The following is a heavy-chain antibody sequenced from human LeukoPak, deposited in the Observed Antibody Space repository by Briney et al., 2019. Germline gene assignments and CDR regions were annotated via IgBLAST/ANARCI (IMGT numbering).Heavy chain of an antibody. CDR3: ARAPVNYDILTGYYPEPNWFDP. CDR2: INPNSGGT. CDR1: GYTFTGYY. D-gene: IGHD3-9*01. V-gene: IGHV1-2*02. Sequence: GASVKVSCKASGYTFTGYYMHWVRQAPGQGLEWMGWINPNSGGTNYAQKFQGRVTMTRDTSISTAYMELSGLRSDDTAVYYCARAPVNYDILTGYYPEPNWFDPWGQGTLVTVSS. J-gene: IGHJ5*02.